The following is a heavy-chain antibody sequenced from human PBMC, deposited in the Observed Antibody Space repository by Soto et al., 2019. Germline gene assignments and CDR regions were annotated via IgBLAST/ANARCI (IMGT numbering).Heavy chain of an antibody. Sequence: EVQLVESGGGLFQPGGSLRLSCAASGFTFSSYWMHWVRQAPGKGLVWVSRIDSGASLTSNADSVKGRFTISRDNAKNTLYLQLKSLRAEDTAGYYCTRSVDADYEETGDAFDIWGQGTRVVVSS. CDR3: TRSVDADYEETGDAFDI. J-gene: IGHJ3*02. D-gene: IGHD4-17*01. CDR2: IDSGASLT. V-gene: IGHV3-74*01. CDR1: GFTFSSYW.